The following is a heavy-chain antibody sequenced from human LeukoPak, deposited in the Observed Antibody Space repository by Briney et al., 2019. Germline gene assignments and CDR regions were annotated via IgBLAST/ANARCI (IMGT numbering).Heavy chain of an antibody. D-gene: IGHD6-13*01. CDR2: INTNTGNP. CDR3: ARSPVGSSWYPDYYYYMDV. J-gene: IGHJ6*03. Sequence: GASVKVSCKASGYTFTSYAMNWVRQAPGQGLEWMGWINTNTGNPTYAQGFTGRFVFSLDTSVSTAYLQISSLKAEDTAVYYCARSPVGSSWYPDYYYYMDVWGKGATVTVSS. V-gene: IGHV7-4-1*02. CDR1: GYTFTSYA.